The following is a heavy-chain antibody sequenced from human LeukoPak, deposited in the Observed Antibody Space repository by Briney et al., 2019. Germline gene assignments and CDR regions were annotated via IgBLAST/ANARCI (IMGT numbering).Heavy chain of an antibody. CDR2: IYCSGST. J-gene: IGHJ3*02. D-gene: IGHD4-23*01. V-gene: IGHV4-59*01. Sequence: SETLSLTCTVSGGSISSYYWSWIRQPPGKGLEWIGYIYCSGSTSYNPSLKSRVTISVDTSKNQFSLKLSSVTAADTAVYYCARGEGLRWYGDAFDIWGQGTMVTVSS. CDR1: GGSISSYY. CDR3: ARGEGLRWYGDAFDI.